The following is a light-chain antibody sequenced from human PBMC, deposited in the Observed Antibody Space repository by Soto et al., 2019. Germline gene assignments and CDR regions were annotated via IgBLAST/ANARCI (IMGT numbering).Light chain of an antibody. V-gene: IGLV1-47*01. J-gene: IGLJ7*01. CDR3: AAWDDSLSGPV. Sequence: QPVLTQSPSASGTPGQRVTVSCSGSSSNIGTNYVYWYQQLPGTAPKVLIYSTDKRPSGVPDRFSGSKSGTSASLAIRGLRSEDEADYYCAAWDDSLSGPVFGGGTQLTVL. CDR1: SSNIGTNY. CDR2: STD.